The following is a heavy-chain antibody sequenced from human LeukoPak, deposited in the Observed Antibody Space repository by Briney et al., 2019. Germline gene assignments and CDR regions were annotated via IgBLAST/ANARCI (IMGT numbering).Heavy chain of an antibody. V-gene: IGHV4-59*01. CDR3: ARGGGLDV. D-gene: IGHD3-16*01. CDR2: VYNSGTT. J-gene: IGHJ6*02. Sequence: SETLSLTCTVSGGSMTGSHWTWIRQPPGKGLEYIGYVYNSGTTFYNPSLKSRVTISADTSKKHFSLRLTSVTAADTAIYYCARGGGLDVWGQGATVTVSS. CDR1: GGSMTGSH.